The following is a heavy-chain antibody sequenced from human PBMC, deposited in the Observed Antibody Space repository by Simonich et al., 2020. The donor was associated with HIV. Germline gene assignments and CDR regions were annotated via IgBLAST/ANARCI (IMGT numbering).Heavy chain of an antibody. Sequence: QVHLQQWGAGLLKPSETLSLTCAVYGGSFSGYYWTLIRQPPGKGLEWIGEINHSGSTDYNPSLKSRVTISVDTSKNQFSLKLSSVTAADTAVYYCARRTGYDLDYWGQGTLVTVSS. V-gene: IGHV4-34*01. CDR2: INHSGST. J-gene: IGHJ4*02. D-gene: IGHD5-12*01. CDR1: GGSFSGYY. CDR3: ARRTGYDLDY.